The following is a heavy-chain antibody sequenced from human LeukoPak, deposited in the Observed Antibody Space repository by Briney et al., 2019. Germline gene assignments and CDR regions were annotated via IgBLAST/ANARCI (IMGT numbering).Heavy chain of an antibody. CDR2: ISGSGGST. CDR1: GFTFSSYA. Sequence: PGGSLRLSCAASGFTFSSYAITWVRQAPGKGLEWVSAISGSGGSTYYADSVKGRFTISRDNSKNTLYLQMSSLRAEDTAVFYCAKAGMGYYFDYWGQGTLVTVSS. V-gene: IGHV3-23*01. CDR3: AKAGMGYYFDY. J-gene: IGHJ4*02. D-gene: IGHD5-24*01.